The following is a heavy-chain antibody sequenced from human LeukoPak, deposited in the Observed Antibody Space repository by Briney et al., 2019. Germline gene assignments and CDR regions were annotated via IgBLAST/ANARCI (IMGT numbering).Heavy chain of an antibody. V-gene: IGHV4-59*08. D-gene: IGHD6-19*01. CDR2: VYHSGST. J-gene: IGHJ5*01. Sequence: SETLALTCSVSGSSMSLLYWGWIRPPPRKAREWIGNVYHSGSTNYNPSLKTRVTLSVDTSRNQFFLSLRSVTAADTAMYFCVRWLQPKGFDSWGQGTLVSVSS. CDR1: GSSMSLLY. CDR3: VRWLQPKGFDS.